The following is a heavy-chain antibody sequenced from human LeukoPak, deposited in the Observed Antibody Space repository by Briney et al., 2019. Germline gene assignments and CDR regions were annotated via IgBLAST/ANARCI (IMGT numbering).Heavy chain of an antibody. J-gene: IGHJ6*03. CDR1: GFTFGSYS. D-gene: IGHD2-8*01. V-gene: IGHV3-21*01. Sequence: GGSLRLSCAASGFTFGSYSMNWVRQAPGKGLEWVSSISSSSSYIYYADSVKGRFTISRDNAKNSLYLQMNSLRAEDTAVYYCARVLMVYAQYYYYYMDVWGKGTTVTVSS. CDR3: ARVLMVYAQYYYYYMDV. CDR2: ISSSSSYI.